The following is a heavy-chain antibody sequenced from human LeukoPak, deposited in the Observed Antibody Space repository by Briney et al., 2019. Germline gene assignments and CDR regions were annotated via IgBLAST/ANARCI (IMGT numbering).Heavy chain of an antibody. CDR2: MYHNGST. CDR1: GGSISSTSYY. J-gene: IGHJ5*02. D-gene: IGHD5-24*01. CDR3: ARHPSGRMWLQQGGWFDP. V-gene: IGHV4-39*01. Sequence: SETLSLTCTVSGGSISSTSYYWGWIRQPPGKGLEWIGSMYHNGSTYYNPSLKSRVTISVDTSKNQFSLKLSSVTAADTAVYYCARHPSGRMWLQQGGWFDPWGQGTLVTVSS.